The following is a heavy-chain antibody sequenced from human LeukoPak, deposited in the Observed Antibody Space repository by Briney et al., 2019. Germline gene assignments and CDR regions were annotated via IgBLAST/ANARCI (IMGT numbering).Heavy chain of an antibody. CDR1: GFTFDDYT. CDR2: ISWDGGST. CDR3: AKELRLGELSLYRGGGIDY. Sequence: GGSLRLSCAASGFTFDDYTMHWVRQAPGKGLEWVSLISWDGGSTYYADSVKGRFTISRDNSKNSLYLQMYSLRTEDTALYYCAKELRLGELSLYRGGGIDYWGQGTLVTVSS. J-gene: IGHJ4*02. D-gene: IGHD3-16*02. V-gene: IGHV3-43*01.